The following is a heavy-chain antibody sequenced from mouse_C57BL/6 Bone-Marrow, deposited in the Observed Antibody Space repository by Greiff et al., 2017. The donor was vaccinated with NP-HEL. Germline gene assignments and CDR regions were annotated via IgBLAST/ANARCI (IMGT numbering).Heavy chain of an antibody. CDR3: ARLLWYPDY. J-gene: IGHJ2*01. Sequence: VMLVESGAELARPGASVKMSCKASGYTFTSYTMHWVKQRPGQGLEWIGYINPSSGYTKYNQKFKDKATLTADKSSSTAYMQLSSLTSEDSAVYYCARLLWYPDYWGQGTTLTVSS. D-gene: IGHD2-1*01. V-gene: IGHV1-4*01. CDR2: INPSSGYT. CDR1: GYTFTSYT.